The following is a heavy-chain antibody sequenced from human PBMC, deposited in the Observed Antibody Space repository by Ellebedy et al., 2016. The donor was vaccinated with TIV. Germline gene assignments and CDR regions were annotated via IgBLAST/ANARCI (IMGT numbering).Heavy chain of an antibody. V-gene: IGHV3-7*03. CDR1: GVTFRRYW. CDR3: IRDGGGD. Sequence: PGGSLRLSCGASGVTFRRYWMSWLRQAPGKGLEWVAHINQGGSEKYYVDSMRGRFTISRDNYRNSLYLQMISLRVEDTATYYCIRDGGGDWGQGTLVTVSS. CDR2: INQGGSEK. J-gene: IGHJ4*01. D-gene: IGHD4-17*01.